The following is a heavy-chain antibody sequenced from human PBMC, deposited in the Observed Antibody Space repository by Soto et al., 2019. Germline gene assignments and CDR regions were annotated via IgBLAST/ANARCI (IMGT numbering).Heavy chain of an antibody. J-gene: IGHJ4*02. V-gene: IGHV3-33*01. CDR1: GFTFSSYG. CDR3: AREGSGSSNLDY. Sequence: GGSLRLSCAASGFTFSSYGMHWVRQAPGKGLEWVAVIWYDGSNKYYADSVKGRFTISRDNSKNTLYLQMNSLRAEDTAVYYCAREGSGSSNLDYWGQGTLVTVSS. D-gene: IGHD3-10*01. CDR2: IWYDGSNK.